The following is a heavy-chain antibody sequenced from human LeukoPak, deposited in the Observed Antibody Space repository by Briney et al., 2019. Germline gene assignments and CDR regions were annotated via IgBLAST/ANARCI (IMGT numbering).Heavy chain of an antibody. D-gene: IGHD4-17*01. V-gene: IGHV3-33*03. J-gene: IGHJ6*02. CDR1: EFTFGSYG. CDR2: IWYDGSNK. Sequence: GGSLRLSWAASEFTFGSYGMHGVRQAPGKGLEWGAVIWYDGSNKCYADSVKGRFTISRDNSKNTLYLQMNSLRAEDTAVYYCAGDYGEYYYGMDVWGQGTTVTVSS. CDR3: AGDYGEYYYGMDV.